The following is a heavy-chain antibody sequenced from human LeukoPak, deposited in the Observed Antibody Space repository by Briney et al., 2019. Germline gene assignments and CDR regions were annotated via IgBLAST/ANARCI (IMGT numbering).Heavy chain of an antibody. CDR2: INHSGST. J-gene: IGHJ4*02. V-gene: IGHV4-34*01. CDR1: GGSFSGYY. D-gene: IGHD1-7*01. CDR3: ARVYNWNSSGLGAPRD. Sequence: PSETLSLTCAVYGGSFSGYYWSWSRQPPGKGLEWIGEINHSGSTYYNPSLKSRVTISVDTSKNQFSLKLSSVTAADTAVYYCARVYNWNSSGLGAPRDWGRGTQVTVSS.